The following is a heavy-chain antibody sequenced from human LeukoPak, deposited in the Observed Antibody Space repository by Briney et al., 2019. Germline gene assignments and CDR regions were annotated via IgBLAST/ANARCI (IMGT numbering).Heavy chain of an antibody. CDR2: IYTSGST. Sequence: SQALSLTCTVSGGSISSGSYYWSWIRQPAGKGLEWIGHIYTSGSTNYNPSLKSRVTISVDTSKNQFSLKLSSVTAAHTAVYYCARDGGSYYYDSSGYPASWFDPWGQGTLVTVFS. D-gene: IGHD3-22*01. CDR1: GGSISSGSYY. CDR3: ARDGGSYYYDSSGYPASWFDP. V-gene: IGHV4-61*09. J-gene: IGHJ5*02.